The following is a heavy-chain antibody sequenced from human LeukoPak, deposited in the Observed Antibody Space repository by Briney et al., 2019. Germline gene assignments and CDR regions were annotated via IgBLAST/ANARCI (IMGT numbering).Heavy chain of an antibody. V-gene: IGHV4-39*07. CDR3: ARVGGYDYYFDY. CDR2: IYYSGST. D-gene: IGHD5-12*01. Sequence: SETLSLTCTVSGGSISSSSYYWGWIRQPPGKGLEWIGSIYYSGSTYYNPSLKSRVTMSEDTSKNQFSLKLSSVTAADTAVYYCARVGGYDYYFDYWGQGTLVTVSS. CDR1: GGSISSSSYY. J-gene: IGHJ4*02.